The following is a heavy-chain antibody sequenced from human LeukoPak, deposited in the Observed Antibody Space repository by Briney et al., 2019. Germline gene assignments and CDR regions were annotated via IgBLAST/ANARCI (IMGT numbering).Heavy chain of an antibody. D-gene: IGHD1-26*01. CDR3: ARGGGNYYEGYFDY. CDR1: GGSFSGYY. J-gene: IGHJ4*02. CDR2: INHSGST. Sequence: SETLSLTCAVYGGSFSGYYWSWIRQPPGKGLEWIGEINHSGSTNYNPSLKSRVTISVDTSKNQFSLKLSSVTAADTAEYYCARGGGNYYEGYFDYWGQGALVTVSS. V-gene: IGHV4-34*01.